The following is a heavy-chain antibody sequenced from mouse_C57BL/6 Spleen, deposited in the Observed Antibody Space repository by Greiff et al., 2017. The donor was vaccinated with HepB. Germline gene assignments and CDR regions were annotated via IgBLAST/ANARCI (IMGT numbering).Heavy chain of an antibody. Sequence: VKLQESGAELARPGASVKLSCKASGYTFTSYGISWVKQRTGQGLEWIGEIYPRSGNTYYNEKFKGKATLTADKSSSTAYMELRSLTSEDSAVYFCARKRDYGSSYDYFDYWGQGTTLTVSS. CDR1: GYTFTSYG. D-gene: IGHD1-1*01. CDR2: IYPRSGNT. J-gene: IGHJ2*01. V-gene: IGHV1-81*01. CDR3: ARKRDYGSSYDYFDY.